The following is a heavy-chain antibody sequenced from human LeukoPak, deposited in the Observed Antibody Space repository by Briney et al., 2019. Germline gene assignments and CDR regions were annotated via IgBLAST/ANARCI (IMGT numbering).Heavy chain of an antibody. CDR3: ARGSGYGSGSYSPFDY. CDR2: INSDGSST. V-gene: IGHV3-74*01. CDR1: GFTFSSYW. Sequence: GGSLRLSCAASGFTFSSYWMHWVRQAPGKGLVWVSRINSDGSSTSYADSVKGRFTISRDNSKNTLYLQMNSLRAEDTAVYYCARGSGYGSGSYSPFDYWGQGTLVTVSS. D-gene: IGHD3-10*01. J-gene: IGHJ4*02.